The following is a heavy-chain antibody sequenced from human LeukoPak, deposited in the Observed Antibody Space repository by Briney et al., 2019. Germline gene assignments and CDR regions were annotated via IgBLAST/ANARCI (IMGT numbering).Heavy chain of an antibody. CDR2: INPSGGST. J-gene: IGHJ4*02. CDR3: ARDSRVSSGWYGAVGCPDY. V-gene: IGHV1-46*01. D-gene: IGHD6-19*01. CDR1: GYTFTSYY. Sequence: ASVTVSCKASGYTFTSYYMHWVRQAPGQGLEWMGIINPSGGSTSYAQKFQGRVTMTRDTSTSTVYMELSSLRSEDTAVYYCARDSRVSSGWYGAVGCPDYWGQGTLVTVSS.